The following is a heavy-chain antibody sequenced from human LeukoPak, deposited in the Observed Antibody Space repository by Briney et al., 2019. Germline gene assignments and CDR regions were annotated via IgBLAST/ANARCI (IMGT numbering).Heavy chain of an antibody. D-gene: IGHD6-19*01. CDR2: IFHSGNS. V-gene: IGHV4-38-2*02. CDR3: ARDRGSGPGAFDI. J-gene: IGHJ3*02. Sequence: SETLSLTCAVSSYSISSGSYWGWIRQSPGKGLEWVGSIFHSGNSYYNPSLKSRLTMSVDTSKNQFSLKLNSVTTADTAVYYCARDRGSGPGAFDIWGQGTMVTVSS. CDR1: SYSISSGSY.